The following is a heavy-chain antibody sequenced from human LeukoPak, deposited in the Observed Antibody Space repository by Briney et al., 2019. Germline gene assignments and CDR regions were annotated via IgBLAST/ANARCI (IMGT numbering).Heavy chain of an antibody. CDR1: GFTVSSNY. Sequence: GGSLRLSCAASGFTVSSNYMSWVRQAPGKGLEWVSVIYSGGFTYYADSVKGRFTISRDNSKNTLYLQMNSLRAEDTAVYYCAKTRGSGPFDYWGQGTLVTVSS. D-gene: IGHD3-10*01. V-gene: IGHV3-53*01. CDR3: AKTRGSGPFDY. J-gene: IGHJ4*02. CDR2: IYSGGFT.